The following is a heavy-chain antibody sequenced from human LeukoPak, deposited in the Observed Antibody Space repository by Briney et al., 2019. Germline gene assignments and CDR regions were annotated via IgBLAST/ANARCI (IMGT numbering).Heavy chain of an antibody. CDR2: INHSGST. CDR3: ARGRTYYYYMDV. CDR1: GGSIRSYY. D-gene: IGHD1-7*01. J-gene: IGHJ6*03. V-gene: IGHV4-34*01. Sequence: SETLSLTCIVSGGSIRSYYWSWIRQPPGKGLEWIGEINHSGSTNYNPSLKSRVTISVDTSKNQFSLKLSSVTAADTAVYYCARGRTYYYYMDVWGKGTTVTVSS.